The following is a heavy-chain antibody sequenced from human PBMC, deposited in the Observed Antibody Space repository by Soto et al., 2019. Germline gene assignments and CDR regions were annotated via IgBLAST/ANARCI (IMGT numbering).Heavy chain of an antibody. D-gene: IGHD2-2*02. CDR2: ISNNGGST. CDR3: VKALSARYNSAKAFDV. CDR1: GFTFSSYA. Sequence: GGSLRLSCSGSGFTFSSYAMHWVRQGPGKGLEYVSAISNNGGSTYYADSVNGRFAVFRDNSKNTLDLQLSSLRVEDTAFYYCVKALSARYNSAKAFDVWGQGTMVTVSS. V-gene: IGHV3-64D*06. J-gene: IGHJ3*01.